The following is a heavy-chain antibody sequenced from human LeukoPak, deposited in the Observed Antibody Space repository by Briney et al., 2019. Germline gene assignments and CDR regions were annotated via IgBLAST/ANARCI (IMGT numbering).Heavy chain of an antibody. D-gene: IGHD3-16*01. CDR2: TYYRSKWYN. CDR1: GDSLSSNSAT. V-gene: IGHV6-1*01. CDR3: ARGNGYPFDY. Sequence: SQTLSLTCAISGDSLSSNSATWNWVRQSPARGLEWLGRTYYRSKWYNDYAVSVKGRVTINPDASKKQFSLQLNSVTPEDTAMYYCARGNGYPFDYWGQGTLVTVSS. J-gene: IGHJ4*02.